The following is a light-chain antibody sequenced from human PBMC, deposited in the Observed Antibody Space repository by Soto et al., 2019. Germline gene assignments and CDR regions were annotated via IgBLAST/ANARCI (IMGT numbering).Light chain of an antibody. CDR3: QSYDSSLSGSRVV. CDR2: GNS. CDR1: SSNIGAGYD. V-gene: IGLV1-40*01. J-gene: IGLJ2*01. Sequence: QPVLTQPPSVSGAPGQRVTISCTGSSSNIGAGYDVHWYQQLPGTAPKLLIYGNSNRPSGVPDRFSGSKSGTSASLAITGLQAEDEAEYYCQSYDSSLSGSRVVFGGGTKVTVL.